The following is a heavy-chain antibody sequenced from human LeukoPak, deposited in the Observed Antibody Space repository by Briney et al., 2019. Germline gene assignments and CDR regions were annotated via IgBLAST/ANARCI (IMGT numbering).Heavy chain of an antibody. V-gene: IGHV3-30*02. Sequence: GGSLRLSCAGSGFSFSSYGMHWVRRAPGKGLEWMAFIRSDGSNKYYADSVKGRFTISRDNSKNTLYQQMNSLRAEDTAVYYCARILDSAWGELGYWGQGTLVTVSS. J-gene: IGHJ4*02. CDR2: IRSDGSNK. CDR3: ARILDSAWGELGY. D-gene: IGHD6-19*01. CDR1: GFSFSSYG.